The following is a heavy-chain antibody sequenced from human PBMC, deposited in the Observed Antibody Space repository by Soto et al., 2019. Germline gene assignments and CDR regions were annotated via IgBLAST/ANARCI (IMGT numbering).Heavy chain of an antibody. J-gene: IGHJ4*02. D-gene: IGHD3-22*01. V-gene: IGHV4-34*01. Sequence: SERLARTCAISRWSFSGYYWSWIRQPPGKGLEWIGEINHSGSTNYNPSLKSRVTISVDTSKNQFSLKLSSVTAADTAVYYCASANYYASSGLDYWGQGTLVTVSS. CDR1: RWSFSGYY. CDR3: ASANYYASSGLDY. CDR2: INHSGST.